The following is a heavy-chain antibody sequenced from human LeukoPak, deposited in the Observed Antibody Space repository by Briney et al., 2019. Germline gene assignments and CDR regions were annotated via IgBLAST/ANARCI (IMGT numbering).Heavy chain of an antibody. J-gene: IGHJ5*02. V-gene: IGHV1-69*05. CDR2: IIPMYRTP. CDR1: GGTFGIYG. Sequence: SVKVSCKASGGTFGIYGMSWVRQAPGQGLEWMGGIIPMYRTPTYAERFEGRVTISTDDSTSTAYMELSRLRSDDTAVYYCARDLPRYDTAMVKGLNWFDPWGQGTLVTVSS. D-gene: IGHD5-18*01. CDR3: ARDLPRYDTAMVKGLNWFDP.